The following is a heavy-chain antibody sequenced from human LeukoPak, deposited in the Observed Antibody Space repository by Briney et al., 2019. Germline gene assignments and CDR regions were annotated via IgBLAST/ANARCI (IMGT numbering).Heavy chain of an antibody. V-gene: IGHV4-59*08. D-gene: IGHD3-10*01. CDR1: GGSISSYY. CDR2: IYYSGST. Sequence: SETLSLTCTVSGGSISSYYWSWIRQPPGKGLEWIGYIYYSGSTNYNPSLKSRVTISVDTSKNQFSLKLSSVTAADTAVYYCAKGFYGSGSHGDYWGQGTLVTVSS. CDR3: AKGFYGSGSHGDY. J-gene: IGHJ4*02.